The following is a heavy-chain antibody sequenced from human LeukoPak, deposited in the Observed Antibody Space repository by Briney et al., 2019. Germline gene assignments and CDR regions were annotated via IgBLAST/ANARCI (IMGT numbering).Heavy chain of an antibody. J-gene: IGHJ4*02. CDR2: LSGGGDGT. D-gene: IGHD3-9*01. CDR3: ARDRLHYDSLTGYPAD. Sequence: GGSLRLSCAASGFTFNSYSMTWVRQAPGKGLEWVSALSGGGDGTYYADSVKGRFTISRDNSKNTLYLQMNSLRAEDTAVYYCARDRLHYDSLTGYPADWGQGTLVTVSS. CDR1: GFTFNSYS. V-gene: IGHV3-23*01.